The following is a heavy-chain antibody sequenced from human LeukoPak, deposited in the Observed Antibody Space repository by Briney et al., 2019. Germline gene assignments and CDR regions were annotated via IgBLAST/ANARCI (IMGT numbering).Heavy chain of an antibody. CDR2: IIPIFGTA. CDR3: ARVIALSGITGTTYYFDY. D-gene: IGHD1-7*01. Sequence: GASVKVSCKASGYTFTSYGISWVRQAPGQGLEWMGGIIPIFGTANYAQKFQGRVTITADESTSTAYMELSSLRSEDTAVYYCARVIALSGITGTTYYFDYWGQGTLVTVSS. CDR1: GYTFTSYG. J-gene: IGHJ4*02. V-gene: IGHV1-69*13.